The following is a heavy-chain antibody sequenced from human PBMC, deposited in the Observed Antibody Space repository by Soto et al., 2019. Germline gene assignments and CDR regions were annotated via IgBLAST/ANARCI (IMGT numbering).Heavy chain of an antibody. Sequence: ASVKVSCKASGYTFTSYGISWVRQAPGQGLEWMGWISAYNGNTNYAQKLQGRVTMTTDTSTSTAYMELRSLRSDDTAVYYCARVVIVVVVPATEIYDYWGQGTLVTVSS. CDR3: ARVVIVVVVPATEIYDY. CDR1: GYTFTSYG. V-gene: IGHV1-18*01. D-gene: IGHD2-15*01. J-gene: IGHJ4*02. CDR2: ISAYNGNT.